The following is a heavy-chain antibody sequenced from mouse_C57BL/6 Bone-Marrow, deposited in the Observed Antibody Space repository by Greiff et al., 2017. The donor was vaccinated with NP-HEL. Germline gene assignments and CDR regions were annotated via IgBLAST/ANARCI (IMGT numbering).Heavy chain of an antibody. CDR3: ARSFIALDY. CDR2: INPSTGGT. Sequence: VQLQQSGPELVKPGASVKISCKASGYSFTGYYMNWVKQSPEKSLEWIGEINPSTGGTTYNQKFKAKATLTVDKSSSTAYMQLKSLTSEDSAVYYCARSFIALDYWGKGTSVTVSS. D-gene: IGHD1-1*01. CDR1: GYSFTGYY. V-gene: IGHV1-42*01. J-gene: IGHJ4*01.